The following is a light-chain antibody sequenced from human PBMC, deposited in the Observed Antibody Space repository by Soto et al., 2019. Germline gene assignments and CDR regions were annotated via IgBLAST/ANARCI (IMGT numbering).Light chain of an antibody. CDR1: QSVSSNY. J-gene: IGKJ3*01. Sequence: EIVLTQSPRTLSLSPGERATLSCRASQSVSSNYLAWYQQKPGQAPRLLIYGASSRATGIPDRFSGSGSGKDFTLTISRLEPEDCAVYYCQQYGSSLFTFGPGTKVDI. CDR2: GAS. CDR3: QQYGSSLFT. V-gene: IGKV3-20*01.